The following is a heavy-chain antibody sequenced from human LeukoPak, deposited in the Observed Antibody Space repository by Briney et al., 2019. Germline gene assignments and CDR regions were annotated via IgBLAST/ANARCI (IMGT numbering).Heavy chain of an antibody. CDR3: ARGPENWFDP. V-gene: IGHV4-59*01. CDR2: VYYSGST. J-gene: IGHJ5*02. Sequence: SETLSLTCTVSGGSISYYYWSWIRQPPAKGLEWIGYVYYSGSTSYNPSLKSRVTISLDTSKHQFSLKLSSVTAADTAVYYCARGPENWFDPWGQGTLVTVSS. CDR1: GGSISYYY.